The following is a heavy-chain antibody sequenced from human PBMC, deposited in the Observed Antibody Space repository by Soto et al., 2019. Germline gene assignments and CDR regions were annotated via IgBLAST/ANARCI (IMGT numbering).Heavy chain of an antibody. J-gene: IGHJ5*02. CDR3: AREIITMIGGDNWFDP. CDR2: IYYSGST. V-gene: IGHV4-59*01. Sequence: SETLSLTCTVSGGSISSYYWSWIRQPPGKGLEWIGYIYYSGSTNYNPSLKSRVTISVDTSKNQFSLKLSSVTAADTAVYYCAREIITMIGGDNWFDPWGQGTLVTVSS. CDR1: GGSISSYY. D-gene: IGHD3-22*01.